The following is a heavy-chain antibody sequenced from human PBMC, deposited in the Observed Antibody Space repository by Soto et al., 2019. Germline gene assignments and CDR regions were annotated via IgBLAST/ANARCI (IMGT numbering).Heavy chain of an antibody. V-gene: IGHV3-53*01. CDR1: GFTVSYNY. CDR3: ARKKTFGEFDY. J-gene: IGHJ4*02. CDR2: IYSGGNT. D-gene: IGHD3-10*01. Sequence: GESLKISCAASGFTVSYNYMSWVRQAPGKGLEWVSVIYSGGNTYYADSVKGRFTISRDDSKNTVYLQMNSLRADDTAVYYCARKKTFGEFDYWGQGTLVTVSS.